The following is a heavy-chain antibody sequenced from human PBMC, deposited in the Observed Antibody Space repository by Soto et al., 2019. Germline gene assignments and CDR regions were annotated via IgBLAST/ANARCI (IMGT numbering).Heavy chain of an antibody. CDR3: ARDNFPPYCGGDCYSSFDY. CDR2: INAGNGNT. J-gene: IGHJ4*02. D-gene: IGHD2-21*02. V-gene: IGHV1-3*01. Sequence: GASVKVSCKASGYTFTSYAMHWVRQAPGQRLEWMGWINAGNGNTKYSQKFQGRVTITRDTSASTAYMELSSLRSEDTAVYYCARDNFPPYCGGDCYSSFDYWGQGTLVTVSS. CDR1: GYTFTSYA.